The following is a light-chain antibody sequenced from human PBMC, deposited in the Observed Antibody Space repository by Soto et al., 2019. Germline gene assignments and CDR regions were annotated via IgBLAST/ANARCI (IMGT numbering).Light chain of an antibody. Sequence: EIVMTQSPATLSVSPGERATLSCRASQGVSSSLAWYQQKPGQAPRLLIYGASTRATGLPARFSGSESATEFTLTISSLQSEDFAVYYCQQYNDWPWTFGQGTKVEIK. J-gene: IGKJ1*01. CDR3: QQYNDWPWT. V-gene: IGKV3-15*01. CDR1: QGVSSS. CDR2: GAS.